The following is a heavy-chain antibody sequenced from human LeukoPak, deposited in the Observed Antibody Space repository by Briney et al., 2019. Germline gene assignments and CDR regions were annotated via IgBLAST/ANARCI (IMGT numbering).Heavy chain of an antibody. CDR3: ARGHRYSSGWYVLDY. D-gene: IGHD6-19*01. CDR2: INHSVST. CDR1: AGSFSGYY. V-gene: IGHV4-34*01. J-gene: IGHJ4*02. Sequence: PSETLSLTCAVYAGSFSGYYCRWIRRPPGEGLEWIGEINHSVSTNYNPSLRSRVPISVDTSKNKFSVKLSSVTAADTAVYYCARGHRYSSGWYVLDYWGQGTLVTVSS.